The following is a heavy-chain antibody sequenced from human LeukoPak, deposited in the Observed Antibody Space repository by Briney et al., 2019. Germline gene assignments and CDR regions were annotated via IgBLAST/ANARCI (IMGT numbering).Heavy chain of an antibody. CDR3: ARCIGSSSFARWFDP. CDR1: GGSLSSYY. Sequence: PSETLSLTCTVSGGSLSSYYWSWIRQPPGKGLEWIGYIYYRGSTSYNPSLRSRVTISVDTSKNQFSLKLSSVTAADTAVYYCARCIGSSSFARWFDPWGQGTLVTVPS. J-gene: IGHJ5*02. CDR2: IYYRGST. D-gene: IGHD6-6*01. V-gene: IGHV4-59*01.